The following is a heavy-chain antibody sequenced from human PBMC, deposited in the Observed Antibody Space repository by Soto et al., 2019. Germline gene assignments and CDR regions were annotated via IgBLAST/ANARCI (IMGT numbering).Heavy chain of an antibody. J-gene: IGHJ4*02. CDR2: IYYSGST. D-gene: IGHD2-15*01. CDR1: GGSISSSSYY. CDR3: AGYCSVCRCHRPTDY. V-gene: IGHV4-39*01. Sequence: PSETLSLTCTVSGGSISSSSYYWGWIRQPPGKGLEWIGSIYYSGSTYYNPSLKSRVTISVDTSTNQFSLKQSAVTAADTAVCYCAGYCSVCRCHRPTDYWGQGTLVTVSS.